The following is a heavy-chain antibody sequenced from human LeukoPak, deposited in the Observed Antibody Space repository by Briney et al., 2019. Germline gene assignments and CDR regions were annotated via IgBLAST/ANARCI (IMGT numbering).Heavy chain of an antibody. CDR2: ISSSSSYI. V-gene: IGHV3-21*01. Sequence: GGSLRLSCAASGFTFSSYSMNWVRQAPGKGLEWVSSISSSSSYIYYADSVKGRFTISRDNAKNSLYLQMNSLSAEDTAVYYCARNVGYSSSWWSLDYWGQGTPVTVSS. CDR3: ARNVGYSSSWWSLDY. D-gene: IGHD6-13*01. J-gene: IGHJ4*02. CDR1: GFTFSSYS.